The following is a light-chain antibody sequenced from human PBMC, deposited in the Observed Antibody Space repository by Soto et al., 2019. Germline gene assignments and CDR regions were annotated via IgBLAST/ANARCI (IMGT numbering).Light chain of an antibody. V-gene: IGKV3-20*01. CDR3: QQYGESPVT. J-gene: IGKJ1*01. CDR2: DAS. CDR1: QSVNFY. Sequence: EIVLTQSPGSLSLSPGERATLSFRASQSVNFYLAWYQQKPGQAPRLLISDASSRATDVPDRFSGSGSGTDFSLTISRLEPEDFAVYYCQQYGESPVTFGHGTKVDI.